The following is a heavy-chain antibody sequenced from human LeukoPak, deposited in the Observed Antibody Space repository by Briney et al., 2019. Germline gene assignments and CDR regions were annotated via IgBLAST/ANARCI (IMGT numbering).Heavy chain of an antibody. D-gene: IGHD1-26*01. Sequence: KTSETLSLTGTVSGGSISSSGSYWGWIRQPPGKGLEWIASIYYSGSTYYNPSLKSRVTISVDTSKDQLSLKLSSLTAADTAVYYCARHEYSGSYYGLSWFDPWGQGTLVTVSS. CDR1: GGSISSSGSY. V-gene: IGHV4-39*01. CDR3: ARHEYSGSYYGLSWFDP. J-gene: IGHJ5*02. CDR2: IYYSGST.